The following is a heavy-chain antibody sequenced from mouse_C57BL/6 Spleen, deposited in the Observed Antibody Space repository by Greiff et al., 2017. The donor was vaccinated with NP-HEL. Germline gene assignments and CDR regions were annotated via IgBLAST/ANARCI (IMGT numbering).Heavy chain of an antibody. CDR3: ASEYYYGHWYFDV. CDR1: GFNIKDYY. V-gene: IGHV14-2*01. Sequence: EVQLQQSGAELVKPGASVKLSCTASGFNIKDYYMHWVKQRTEQGLEWIGRIDPEDGETKYAAKFQGKATITADTSSNTAYLQLSSLTSEDTAVYYCASEYYYGHWYFDVWGTGTTVTVSS. CDR2: IDPEDGET. J-gene: IGHJ1*03. D-gene: IGHD1-1*01.